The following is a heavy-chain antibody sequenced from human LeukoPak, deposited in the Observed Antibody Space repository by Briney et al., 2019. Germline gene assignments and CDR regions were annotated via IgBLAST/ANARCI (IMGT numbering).Heavy chain of an antibody. CDR3: ARVAVYCSGGSCFYGNWFDP. J-gene: IGHJ5*02. CDR1: GGTFSSYA. V-gene: IGHV1-69*13. CDR2: IIPIFGTA. Sequence: ALVKVSCKASGGTFSSYAISWVRQAPGQGLEWMGGIIPIFGTANYAQKFQGRVTITADESTSTAYMELSSLRSEDTAVYYCARVAVYCSGGSCFYGNWFDPWGQGTLVTVSS. D-gene: IGHD2-15*01.